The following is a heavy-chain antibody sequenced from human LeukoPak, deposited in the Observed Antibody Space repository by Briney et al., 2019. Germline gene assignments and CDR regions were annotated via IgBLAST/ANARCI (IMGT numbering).Heavy chain of an antibody. D-gene: IGHD3-3*01. Sequence: SVTLSLTCTVSGGSISSYYWSWIRQPPGKGLEWIGYIYYSGSTNYNPSLKSRVTISVDTSKDQFSLKLSSVTAADTAVYYCARANYDFWRRRWFDPWGQGTLVTVSS. CDR3: ARANYDFWRRRWFDP. J-gene: IGHJ5*02. CDR2: IYYSGST. V-gene: IGHV4-59*01. CDR1: GGSISSYY.